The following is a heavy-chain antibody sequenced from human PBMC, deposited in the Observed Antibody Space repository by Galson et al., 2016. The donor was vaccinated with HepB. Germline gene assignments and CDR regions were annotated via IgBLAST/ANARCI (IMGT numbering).Heavy chain of an antibody. D-gene: IGHD3-10*02. CDR2: IIGDSTTI. Sequence: SLRLSCAASGFTFSTYSLNWVRQAPGKGLEWVAYIIGDSTTISYADSVKGRFTISRDNVQHSLYLQMNSLRDEDTAIYYCLGSGSQSLWGQGTLVAVSS. CDR1: GFTFSTYS. V-gene: IGHV3-48*02. J-gene: IGHJ4*02. CDR3: LGSGSQSL.